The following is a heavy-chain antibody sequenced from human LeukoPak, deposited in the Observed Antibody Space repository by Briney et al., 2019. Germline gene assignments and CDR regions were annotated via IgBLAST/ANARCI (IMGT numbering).Heavy chain of an antibody. D-gene: IGHD1-1*01. V-gene: IGHV1-46*01. CDR2: INPSGGST. CDR1: GYTFTDYY. J-gene: IGHJ6*03. Sequence: GASVKVSCKTSGYTFTDYYMHWVRQAPGQGLEWMGIINPSGGSTSYAQKFQGRVTMTRDTSTSTVYMELSSLRSEDTAVYYCAKRNRNYYYMDVWGKGTTVTISS. CDR3: AKRNRNYYYMDV.